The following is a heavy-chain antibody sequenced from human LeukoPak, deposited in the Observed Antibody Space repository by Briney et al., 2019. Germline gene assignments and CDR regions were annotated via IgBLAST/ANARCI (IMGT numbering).Heavy chain of an antibody. J-gene: IGHJ4*02. CDR2: IYYSGST. V-gene: IGHV4-59*06. Sequence: SETLSLTCSVSGGSISSYYWSWIRQHPGKGLEWIGYIYYSGSTYYNPSLKSRVTISVDTSKNQFSLKLSSVTAADTAEYYCARGDPYSGSYFDYWGQGTLVTVSS. CDR3: ARGDPYSGSYFDY. CDR1: GGSISSYY. D-gene: IGHD1-26*01.